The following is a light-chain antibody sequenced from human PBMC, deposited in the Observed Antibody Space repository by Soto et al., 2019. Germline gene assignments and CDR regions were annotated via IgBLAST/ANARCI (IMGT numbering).Light chain of an antibody. CDR1: QSISTW. CDR3: QQYSSWGT. CDR2: KAS. Sequence: DIQMTQSPSTLSVSVGDRVTITCRASQSISTWLAWYQQKPGKAPKLLIYKASNLESGVPSRFTGSGSGTEFTLTISSLQPDDFATYYCQQYSSWGTFGHGTKVEIK. J-gene: IGKJ1*01. V-gene: IGKV1-5*03.